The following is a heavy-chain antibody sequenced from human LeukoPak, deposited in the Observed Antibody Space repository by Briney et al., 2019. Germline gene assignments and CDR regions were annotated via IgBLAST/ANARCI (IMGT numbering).Heavy chain of an antibody. D-gene: IGHD2-15*01. Sequence: GESLKISCKGSGYNFNTYWVAWVRQLPGKGLEWMGIIRPMNSDVRYSPSFQGQVTISADKSISTAYLQWSSLKASDTAMYYCARISDYCSGGSCYLPELWFDYWGQGTLVTVSS. V-gene: IGHV5-51*01. CDR1: GYNFNTYW. CDR3: ARISDYCSGGSCYLPELWFDY. CDR2: IRPMNSDV. J-gene: IGHJ4*02.